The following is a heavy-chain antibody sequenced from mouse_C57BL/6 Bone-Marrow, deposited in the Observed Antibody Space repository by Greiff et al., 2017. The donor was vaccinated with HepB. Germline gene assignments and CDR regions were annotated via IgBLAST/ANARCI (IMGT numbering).Heavy chain of an antibody. CDR3: ARGELLYFDY. J-gene: IGHJ2*01. Sequence: VQLKESGPGMVKPSQSLSLTCTVTGYSITSGYDWHWIRHFPGNKLEWMGYISYSGSTNYNPSLKSRISITHDTSKNHFFLKLNSVTTEDTATYYCARGELLYFDYWGQGTTLTVSS. CDR1: GYSITSGYD. CDR2: ISYSGST. V-gene: IGHV3-1*01.